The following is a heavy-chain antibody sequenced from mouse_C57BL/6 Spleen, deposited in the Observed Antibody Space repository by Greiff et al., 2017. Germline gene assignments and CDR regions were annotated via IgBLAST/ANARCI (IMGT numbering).Heavy chain of an antibody. V-gene: IGHV1-54*01. CDR1: GYAFTNYL. CDR2: INPGSGGT. D-gene: IGHD2-1*01. J-gene: IGHJ4*01. CDR3: ARRGNYGFYAMDY. Sequence: QVHVKQSGAELVRPGTSVKVSCKASGYAFTNYLIEWVKQRPGQGLEWIGVINPGSGGTTYNEKFKGKAKLTADKSSSTAYMQLSSLTSEDSAVYFCARRGNYGFYAMDYWGQGTSVTVSS.